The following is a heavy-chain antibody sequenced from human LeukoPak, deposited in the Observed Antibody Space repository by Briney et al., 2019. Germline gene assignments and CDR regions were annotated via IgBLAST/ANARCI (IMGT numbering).Heavy chain of an antibody. CDR3: ARDRLLGGLHTSFDY. CDR2: ISFDGSNK. D-gene: IGHD3-16*01. CDR1: GFSFSDYT. Sequence: GGSLRLSCAASGFSFSDYTMHWVRQAPGKGLEWVALISFDGSNKYYTDSVKGRFTSSRDNSKNTLYLQMNSLRTEDTAIYYCARDRLLGGLHTSFDYWGQGTLVTVSS. V-gene: IGHV3-30*04. J-gene: IGHJ4*02.